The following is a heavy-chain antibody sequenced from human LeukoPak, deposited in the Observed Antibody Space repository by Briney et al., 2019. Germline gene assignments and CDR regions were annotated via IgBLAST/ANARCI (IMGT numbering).Heavy chain of an antibody. Sequence: QPGGSLRLSCAASGFTFANTWMHWVRQAPGKGLVWVSLINNDGSTTNYADSVKGRFTISRDNAKNTVYLQMNSLRAEDTAVYYCAIGGTYGSGSWGQGTLITVSS. D-gene: IGHD3-10*01. CDR2: INNDGSTT. CDR1: GFTFANTW. V-gene: IGHV3-74*01. J-gene: IGHJ4*02. CDR3: AIGGTYGSGS.